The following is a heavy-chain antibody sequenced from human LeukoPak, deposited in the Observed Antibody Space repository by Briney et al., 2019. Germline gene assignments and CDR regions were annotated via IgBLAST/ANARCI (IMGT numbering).Heavy chain of an antibody. D-gene: IGHD6-19*01. CDR3: ARAVAGENFPFDY. CDR1: GFTFSDYY. Sequence: GGSLRLSCAASGFTFSDYYMSWIRQAPGKGLEWVSYISSSGSTIYYADSAKGRFTISRDNAKNSLYLQMNSLRAEDTAVYYCARAVAGENFPFDYWGQGTLVTVSS. V-gene: IGHV3-11*01. J-gene: IGHJ4*02. CDR2: ISSSGSTI.